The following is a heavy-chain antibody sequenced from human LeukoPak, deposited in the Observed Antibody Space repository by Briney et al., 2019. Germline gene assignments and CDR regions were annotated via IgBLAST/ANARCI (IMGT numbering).Heavy chain of an antibody. CDR2: ISYDGSNK. V-gene: IGHV3-30-3*01. CDR3: AREIFNGFDF. Sequence: GGSLRLSCAGSGFTFRSYAMHWVRQTPGKGLEWVAVISYDGSNKDYADSMKGRFTISRDNSKNTLYLQMNSLGAEDTAVYYCAREIFNGFDFWGQGTMVTVSS. CDR1: GFTFRSYA. J-gene: IGHJ3*01.